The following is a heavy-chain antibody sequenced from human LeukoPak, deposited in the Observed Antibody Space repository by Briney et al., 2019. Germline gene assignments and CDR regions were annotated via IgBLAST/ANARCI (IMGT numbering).Heavy chain of an antibody. D-gene: IGHD6-13*01. J-gene: IGHJ4*02. Sequence: SETLSLTCTVSGYSISSGYYWGWIRQPPGKGLEWIGSIYHSGSTYYNPSLKSRVTISVDTSKNQFSLKLSSVTAADTAVYYCARANNVAAAGSFDYWGQGTLVTVSS. V-gene: IGHV4-38-2*02. CDR2: IYHSGST. CDR1: GYSISSGYY. CDR3: ARANNVAAAGSFDY.